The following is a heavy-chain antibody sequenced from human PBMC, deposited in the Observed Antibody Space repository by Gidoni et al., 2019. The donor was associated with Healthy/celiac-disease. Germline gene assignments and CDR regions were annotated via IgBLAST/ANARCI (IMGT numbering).Heavy chain of an antibody. CDR3: ARVAGGNSWDAFDI. D-gene: IGHD2-21*02. Sequence: QVQLVQSGAEVKKPGAAVKVSCKASGYTFTSYGISWVRSAPGQGLEWMGWIRDYNGNTNYAQKLQGRVTMPTDTSTSTAYMELRSLRSDDTAVYYCARVAGGNSWDAFDIWGQGTMVTVSS. CDR1: GYTFTSYG. CDR2: IRDYNGNT. J-gene: IGHJ3*02. V-gene: IGHV1-18*01.